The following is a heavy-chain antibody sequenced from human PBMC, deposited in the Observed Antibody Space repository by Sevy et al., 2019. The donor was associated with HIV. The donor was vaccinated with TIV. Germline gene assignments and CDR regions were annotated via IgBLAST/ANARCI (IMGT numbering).Heavy chain of an antibody. J-gene: IGHJ6*02. CDR3: ARVWKYSSGWNYYYYGMDV. Sequence: SETLSLTCTVSGGSISSYYWSWIRQPPGKGLEWIGYIYYSGSTNYNPSLKSRVTISVDTSKNQFSLKLGSVTAADMAVYYCARVWKYSSGWNYYYYGMDVWGQGTTVTVSS. D-gene: IGHD6-19*01. V-gene: IGHV4-59*01. CDR2: IYYSGST. CDR1: GGSISSYY.